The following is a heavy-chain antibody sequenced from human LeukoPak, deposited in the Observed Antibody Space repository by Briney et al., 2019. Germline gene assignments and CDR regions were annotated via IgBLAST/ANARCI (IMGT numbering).Heavy chain of an antibody. V-gene: IGHV3-23*01. J-gene: IGHJ4*02. CDR2: ISGSGDRT. CDR1: GFTFSSYA. CDR3: AKYDYGGNAYFDY. D-gene: IGHD4-23*01. Sequence: GGSLRLSCAASGFTFSSYAMSWVRQAPGKGLEWVSAISGSGDRTYYADSVKGRLTISRDNSKNTLYLQMNSLRAEDTAVYYCAKYDYGGNAYFDYWGQGTLVTVSS.